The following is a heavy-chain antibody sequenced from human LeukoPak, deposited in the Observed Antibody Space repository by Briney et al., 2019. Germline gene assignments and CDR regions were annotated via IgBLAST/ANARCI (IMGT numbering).Heavy chain of an antibody. J-gene: IGHJ5*02. CDR3: ARGDLWGYCSGGSCYWAWFDP. D-gene: IGHD2-15*01. V-gene: IGHV4-39*01. Sequence: SETLSLTCTDSGGSISSSTYYWGWIRQPPGEGLEWIGSVFHDGSAHYNLPLKSRATISVDTSKNQFSLRLTSVTAADTAVYYCARGDLWGYCSGGSCYWAWFDPWGQGTLVTVST. CDR1: GGSISSSTYY. CDR2: VFHDGSA.